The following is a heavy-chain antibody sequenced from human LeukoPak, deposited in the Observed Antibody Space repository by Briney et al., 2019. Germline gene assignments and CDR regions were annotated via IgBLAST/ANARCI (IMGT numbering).Heavy chain of an antibody. CDR1: GFTFSSYS. CDR3: ARYYIDYGDYTFPKKYFDY. J-gene: IGHJ4*02. CDR2: ISSSSSYI. D-gene: IGHD4-17*01. V-gene: IGHV3-21*04. Sequence: PGGSLRLSCAASGFTFSSYSMNWVRQAPGKGLEWVSSISSSSSYIYYADSVKGRFTISRDNAKNPLYLQMNSLRAEDTAVYYCARYYIDYGDYTFPKKYFDYWGQGTLVTVSS.